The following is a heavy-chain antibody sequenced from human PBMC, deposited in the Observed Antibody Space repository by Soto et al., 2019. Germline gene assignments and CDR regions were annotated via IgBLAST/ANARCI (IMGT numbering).Heavy chain of an antibody. J-gene: IGHJ5*02. D-gene: IGHD3-22*01. CDR1: VYTFTSYY. Sequence: ASVKVSCKASVYTFTSYYMHWVRQAPGQGLEWMGIINPSGGSTSYAQKFQGRVTMTRDTSTSTVYMELSSLRSEDTAVYYCARDNHLIVVISPTINWFDPWGQGTLVTVSS. CDR3: ARDNHLIVVISPTINWFDP. V-gene: IGHV1-46*01. CDR2: INPSGGST.